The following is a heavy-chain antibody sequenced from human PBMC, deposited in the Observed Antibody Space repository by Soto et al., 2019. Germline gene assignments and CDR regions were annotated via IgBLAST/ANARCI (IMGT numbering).Heavy chain of an antibody. CDR3: ARDPLITMVRGVSNWFDP. J-gene: IGHJ5*02. V-gene: IGHV1-18*01. Sequence: ASVKVSCQASGYTFTSYGISWVRQAPGQGLEWMGWISAYNGNTNYAQKLQGRVTMTTDTSTSTAYMELRSLRSDDTAVYYCARDPLITMVRGVSNWFDPWGQGTLVTVSS. CDR1: GYTFTSYG. D-gene: IGHD3-10*01. CDR2: ISAYNGNT.